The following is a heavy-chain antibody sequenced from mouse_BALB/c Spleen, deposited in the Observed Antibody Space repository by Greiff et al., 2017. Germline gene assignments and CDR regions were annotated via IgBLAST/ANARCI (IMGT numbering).Heavy chain of an antibody. D-gene: IGHD2-12*01. J-gene: IGHJ4*01. CDR3: ARIVNYYAMDY. Sequence: QVHVKQSGAELVRPGTSVKVSCKASGYAFTNYLIEWVKQRPGQGLEWIGVINPGSGGTNYNEKFKGKATLTADKSSSTAYMQLSSLTSDDSAVYFCARIVNYYAMDYWGQGTSVTVSS. CDR2: INPGSGGT. CDR1: GYAFTNYL. V-gene: IGHV1-54*01.